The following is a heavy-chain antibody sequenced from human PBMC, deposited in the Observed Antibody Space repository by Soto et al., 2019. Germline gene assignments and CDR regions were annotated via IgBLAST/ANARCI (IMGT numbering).Heavy chain of an antibody. V-gene: IGHV3-23*01. Sequence: SLRLSCAASGFTFSSYAMTWVRQAPGKGLEWVSAISYSGVSTYYADSVKGRFTISRDNAKNSLYLQMNSLRAEDTAVYYCARASLNLLWFGELSHWGQGTLVTSPQ. CDR1: GFTFSSYA. J-gene: IGHJ4*02. CDR2: ISYSGVST. D-gene: IGHD3-10*01. CDR3: ARASLNLLWFGELSH.